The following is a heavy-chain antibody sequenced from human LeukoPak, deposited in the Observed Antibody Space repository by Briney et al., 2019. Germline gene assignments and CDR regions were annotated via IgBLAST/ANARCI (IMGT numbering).Heavy chain of an antibody. CDR3: ATLGGGYYYDSGGYFFDY. V-gene: IGHV3-30*03. CDR1: GFTFSSYG. D-gene: IGHD3-22*01. CDR2: ISYDGSNK. J-gene: IGHJ4*02. Sequence: GGSLRLSCAASGFTFSSYGMHWVRQAPGKGLEWVAVISYDGSNKYYADSVKGRFTISRDNSKNTLYLQMNSLRPEDTAVYYCATLGGGYYYDSGGYFFDYWGQGTLVTVSS.